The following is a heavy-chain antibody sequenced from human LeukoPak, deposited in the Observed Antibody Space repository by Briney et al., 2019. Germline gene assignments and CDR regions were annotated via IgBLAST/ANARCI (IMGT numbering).Heavy chain of an antibody. CDR2: ISGYNGHT. D-gene: IGHD3-22*01. Sequence: ASVKASCKASGYTFTNYIISWVRQAPGQGLEWMGWISGYNGHTNYAQKFQGRVTMTTDTSTSTAYMELRSLRSDDTAVYYCARGRTHRYYYDSSGYYGGAFDIWGQGTMVTVSS. J-gene: IGHJ3*02. CDR1: GYTFTNYI. V-gene: IGHV1-18*01. CDR3: ARGRTHRYYYDSSGYYGGAFDI.